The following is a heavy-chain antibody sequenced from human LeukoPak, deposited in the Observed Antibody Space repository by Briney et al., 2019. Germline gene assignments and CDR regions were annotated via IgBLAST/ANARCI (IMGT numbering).Heavy chain of an antibody. Sequence: GGSLRLSCAASGFTVSSNYMSWVRQAPGKGLEWVSVIYSGGSTYYADSVKGRFTISRDNSKNTLYLQMNSLRAEDTAVYYCAGGKNYYYDSSGYSLEDWGQGTLVTVSS. CDR2: IYSGGST. J-gene: IGHJ4*02. D-gene: IGHD3-22*01. CDR3: AGGKNYYYDSSGYSLED. V-gene: IGHV3-66*01. CDR1: GFTVSSNY.